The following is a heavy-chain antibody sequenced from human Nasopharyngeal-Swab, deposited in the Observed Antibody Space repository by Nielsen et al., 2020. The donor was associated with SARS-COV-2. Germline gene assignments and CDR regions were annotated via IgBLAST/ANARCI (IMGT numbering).Heavy chain of an antibody. V-gene: IGHV3-30*18. J-gene: IGHJ4*02. D-gene: IGHD6-13*01. CDR3: AKDPGIAAAGAFWYFDY. Sequence: WIRQPPGKGLEWVAVISYDGSNKYYADSVKGRFTISRDNSKNTLYLQMNSLRAEDTAVYYCAKDPGIAAAGAFWYFDYWGQGTLVTVSS. CDR2: ISYDGSNK.